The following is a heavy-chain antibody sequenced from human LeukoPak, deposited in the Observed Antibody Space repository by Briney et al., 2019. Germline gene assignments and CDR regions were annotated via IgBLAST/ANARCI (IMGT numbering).Heavy chain of an antibody. CDR3: ARGIARGYCSSTSCLYGVNWFDP. CDR2: INHSGST. V-gene: IGHV4-34*01. Sequence: SETLSLTCAVYGVSFSGYYWSWIRQPPGKGLEWIGEINHSGSTNYNPSLKSRVTISVDTSKNQFSLKLSSVTAADTAVYYCARGIARGYCSSTSCLYGVNWFDPWGQGTLVTVSS. J-gene: IGHJ5*02. D-gene: IGHD2-2*01. CDR1: GVSFSGYY.